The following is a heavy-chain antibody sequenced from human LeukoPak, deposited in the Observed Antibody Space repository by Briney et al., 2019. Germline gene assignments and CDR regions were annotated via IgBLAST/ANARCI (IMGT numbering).Heavy chain of an antibody. CDR1: GFTFSSYE. V-gene: IGHV3-48*03. CDR3: ARDRGTSQGNWFDP. D-gene: IGHD1-1*01. Sequence: GGSLRLSCAASGFTFSSYEMNWVRQAPGKGLEWVSYISSSGSTIYYADSVKGRFTISRDNAKNSLYLQMNSLRAEDTAVYYCARDRGTSQGNWFDPWGQGTLVTVSS. J-gene: IGHJ5*02. CDR2: ISSSGSTI.